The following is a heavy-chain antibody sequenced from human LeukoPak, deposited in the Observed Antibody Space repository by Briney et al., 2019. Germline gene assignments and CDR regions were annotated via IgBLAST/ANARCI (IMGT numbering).Heavy chain of an antibody. J-gene: IGHJ6*02. V-gene: IGHV1-2*02. Sequence: GASVKVSCKASGYTFTGYYMHWVRQAPGQGLEWMGWINPNSGGTNYAQKFQGRVTMTRDTSISTAYMELSRLRSDDTAVYYCARDDRYPEDPARNYYYYGMDVWGQGTTVTVSS. CDR1: GYTFTGYY. CDR2: INPNSGGT. CDR3: ARDDRYPEDPARNYYYYGMDV. D-gene: IGHD1-14*01.